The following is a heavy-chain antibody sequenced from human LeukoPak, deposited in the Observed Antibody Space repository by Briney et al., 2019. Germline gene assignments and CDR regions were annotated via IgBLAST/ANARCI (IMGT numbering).Heavy chain of an antibody. CDR3: ARDRVYGYLFDY. V-gene: IGHV3-21*01. CDR2: ISSSSSYT. CDR1: GFTFSSYS. D-gene: IGHD5-18*01. Sequence: GGSLRLSCAASGFTFSSYSVNWVRQAPGKGLEWVSSISSSSSYTYYADSVKGRFTISRDNAKNSLFLQMNSLRAEDTAVYYCARDRVYGYLFDYWGQGTLVTVSS. J-gene: IGHJ4*02.